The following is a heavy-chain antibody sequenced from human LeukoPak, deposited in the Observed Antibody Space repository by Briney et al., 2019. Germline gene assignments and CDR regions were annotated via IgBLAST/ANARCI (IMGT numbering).Heavy chain of an antibody. CDR2: IYYSGST. Sequence: PSETLSLTCTVSGGSISSYYWSWIRQPPGKGLEWIGYIYYSGSTNYNPSLKSRVTISVDTSKNQFSLKLSSVTAADTAVYYCARDRIRFLDTGSYYYYYGMDVWGQGTTVTVSS. CDR3: ARDRIRFLDTGSYYYYYGMDV. V-gene: IGHV4-59*01. D-gene: IGHD3-3*01. CDR1: GGSISSYY. J-gene: IGHJ6*02.